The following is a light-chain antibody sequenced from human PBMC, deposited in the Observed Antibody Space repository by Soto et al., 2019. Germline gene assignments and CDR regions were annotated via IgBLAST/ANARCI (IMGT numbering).Light chain of an antibody. CDR1: QSISSW. CDR2: KAS. J-gene: IGKJ1*01. Sequence: DIQITQSPSPLSASLGDRVTITCRASQSISSWLAWYQQKPGKAPKLLIYKASSLESGVPSRFSGSGSGTEFTLTISSLQPDDFATYYCQQYNSYSSFGQGTKVDIK. CDR3: QQYNSYSS. V-gene: IGKV1-5*03.